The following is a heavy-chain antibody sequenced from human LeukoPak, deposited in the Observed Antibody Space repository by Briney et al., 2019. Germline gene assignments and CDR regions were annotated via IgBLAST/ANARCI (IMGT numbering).Heavy chain of an antibody. J-gene: IGHJ4*02. CDR1: GFTFSSYG. CDR2: ISYDGSNK. V-gene: IGHV3-30*18. D-gene: IGHD3-10*01. Sequence: GGSLRLSCAASGFTFSSYGMHWVRQAPGKGLEWVAVISYDGSNKYYADSAKGRFTISRDNSKNTLYLQMNSLRAEDTAVYYCAKDGVLLWFGELSTNNFDYWGQGTLVTVSS. CDR3: AKDGVLLWFGELSTNNFDY.